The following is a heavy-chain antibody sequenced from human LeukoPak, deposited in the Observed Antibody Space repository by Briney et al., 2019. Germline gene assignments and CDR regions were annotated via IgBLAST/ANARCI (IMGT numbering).Heavy chain of an antibody. Sequence: PGGSLRLSCAASGFTFSSYAMSWVRRAPGKGLEWVSAISGSGGSTYYADSVKGRFTISRDNSKNTLYLQMNSLRAEDTAVYYCASGLGYCSSTSCPIGYWGQGTLVTVSS. CDR1: GFTFSSYA. CDR3: ASGLGYCSSTSCPIGY. CDR2: ISGSGGST. V-gene: IGHV3-23*01. D-gene: IGHD2-2*01. J-gene: IGHJ4*02.